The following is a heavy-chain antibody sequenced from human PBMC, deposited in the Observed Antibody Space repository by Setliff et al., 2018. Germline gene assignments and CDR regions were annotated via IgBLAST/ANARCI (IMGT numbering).Heavy chain of an antibody. CDR3: ARDTRDKFDTSGYYLSFDS. CDR2: VIPVFRTA. CDR1: GGTFRSDG. J-gene: IGHJ4*02. V-gene: IGHV1-69*13. Sequence: SVKVSCKASGGTFRSDGFNWVRQAPGQGLEWTGRVIPVFRTANCAQKFQGRVTISADESTRTAYMELSSLRFEDTALYYCARDTRDKFDTSGYYLSFDSWGQGTLVTVSS. D-gene: IGHD3-22*01.